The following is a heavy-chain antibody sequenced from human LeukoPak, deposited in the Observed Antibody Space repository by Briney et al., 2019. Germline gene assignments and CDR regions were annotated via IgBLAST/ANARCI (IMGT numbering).Heavy chain of an antibody. CDR1: GGSISSSNW. V-gene: IGHV4-4*02. CDR3: ARKGRLDSSGYLGDAFDI. D-gene: IGHD3-22*01. Sequence: SETLSLTCAVSGGSISSSNWWSWVRQPPGKGLEWIGEIYHSGSTNYNPSLKSRVTISVDKSKNQFSLKLSSVTAADTAVYYYARKGRLDSSGYLGDAFDIWGQGTMVTVSS. J-gene: IGHJ3*02. CDR2: IYHSGST.